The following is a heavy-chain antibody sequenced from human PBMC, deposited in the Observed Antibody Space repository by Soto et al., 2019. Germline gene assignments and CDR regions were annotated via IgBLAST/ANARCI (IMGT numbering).Heavy chain of an antibody. CDR1: GGTFSSYS. Sequence: SVKVSCKASGGTFSSYSISWVRQAPGQGLEWMGGIIPIFGTANYAQKFQGRLTITADESTSTAYMELSSLRSEDTAVYYCAIEYSSSPPYYPIGYWGQGTLVTVSS. V-gene: IGHV1-69*13. CDR2: IIPIFGTA. D-gene: IGHD6-6*01. J-gene: IGHJ4*02. CDR3: AIEYSSSPPYYPIGY.